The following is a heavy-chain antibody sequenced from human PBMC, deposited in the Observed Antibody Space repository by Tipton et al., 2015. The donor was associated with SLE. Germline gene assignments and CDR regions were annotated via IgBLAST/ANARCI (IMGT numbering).Heavy chain of an antibody. CDR2: IRSRANNFAT. D-gene: IGHD3-10*01. CDR1: GFTFSGSD. Sequence: GSLRLSCAASGFTFSGSDMHWVRQASGKGLEWVGRIRSRANNFATAYAASVKGRFTISRDDSKNTAYLQMNSLKTEDTAVYYCTRSAGSYLSGIDYWGQGTLVTVSS. J-gene: IGHJ4*02. CDR3: TRSAGSYLSGIDY. V-gene: IGHV3-73*01.